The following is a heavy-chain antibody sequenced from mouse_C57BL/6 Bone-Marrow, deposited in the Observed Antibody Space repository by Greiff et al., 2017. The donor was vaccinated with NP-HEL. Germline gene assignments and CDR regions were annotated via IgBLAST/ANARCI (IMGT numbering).Heavy chain of an antibody. CDR3: ARDRGLGRQVPYFDY. V-gene: IGHV3-1*01. CDR2: ISYSGST. Sequence: QLQESGPGMVKPSQSLSLTCTVTGYSITSGYDWHWIRHFPGNKLEWMGYISYSGSTNYNPSLKSRISITHDTSKNHFFLKLNSVTTEDTATYYCARDRGLGRQVPYFDYWGQGTTLTVSS. CDR1: GYSITSGYD. J-gene: IGHJ2*01. D-gene: IGHD4-1*01.